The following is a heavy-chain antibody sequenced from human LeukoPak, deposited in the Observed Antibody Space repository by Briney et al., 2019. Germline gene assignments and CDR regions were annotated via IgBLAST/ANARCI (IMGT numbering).Heavy chain of an antibody. CDR1: GFTFSNYE. CDR2: ISVGGGSI. Sequence: GGSLRLSCAAFGFTFSNYEMNWVRQAPGKGLEWVSYISVGGGSIYYADSVKGRFTISRDNAKNSLYLQMNSLRAEDTAVYYCARVLDYYYYMDAWGKGTTVTVSS. V-gene: IGHV3-48*03. J-gene: IGHJ6*03. CDR3: ARVLDYYYYMDA.